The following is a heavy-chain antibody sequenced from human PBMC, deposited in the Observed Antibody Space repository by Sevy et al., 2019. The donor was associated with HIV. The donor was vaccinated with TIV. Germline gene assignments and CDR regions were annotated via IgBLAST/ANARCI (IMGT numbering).Heavy chain of an antibody. V-gene: IGHV3-30*18. CDR2: ISYDGSNK. D-gene: IGHD1-7*01. CDR1: GFTFSSYG. CDR3: AKYGVLELPNTRILSPTDYYYYYGMDV. Sequence: GGSLRLSCAASGFTFSSYGMHWVRQAPGKGLEWVAVISYDGSNKYYADSVKGRFTISRDNSKNTLYLQMNSLRAEETAVYYCAKYGVLELPNTRILSPTDYYYYYGMDVWGQGTTVTVSS. J-gene: IGHJ6*02.